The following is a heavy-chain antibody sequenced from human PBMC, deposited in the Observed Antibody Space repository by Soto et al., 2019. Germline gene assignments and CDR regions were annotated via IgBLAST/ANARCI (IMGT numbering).Heavy chain of an antibody. CDR1: GYPVTAYY. CDR2: INPATGAA. J-gene: IGHJ3*02. Sequence: QLHLVQSGAVVKKPGASVTVSCSASGYPVTAYYMHWVRQAPGRGLEWMGGINPATGAAKYTQTFRGRVTLPRDTSTSTVFMALGGLTSGDTAVFYCARGGGVGVAGSAAFDMWGQGTLVTVSS. D-gene: IGHD3-3*01. V-gene: IGHV1-2*02. CDR3: ARGGGVGVAGSAAFDM.